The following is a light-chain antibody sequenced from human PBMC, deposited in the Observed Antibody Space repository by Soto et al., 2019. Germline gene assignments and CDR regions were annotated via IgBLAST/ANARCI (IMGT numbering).Light chain of an antibody. Sequence: DIQMTQSPSTLSASVGDRVTITCRASQSISSWLAWYKQKPGKAPKLLLYKASSLESGVPSRFSGRGSGTEFTLTTSSLEPDDFATYYCHQYNSYSWTFGQGTKVEIK. CDR3: HQYNSYSWT. V-gene: IGKV1-5*03. CDR2: KAS. CDR1: QSISSW. J-gene: IGKJ1*01.